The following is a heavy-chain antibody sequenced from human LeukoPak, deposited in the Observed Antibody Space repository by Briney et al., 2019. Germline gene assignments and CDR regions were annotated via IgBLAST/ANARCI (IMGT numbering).Heavy chain of an antibody. D-gene: IGHD6-19*01. Sequence: SQTLSLTCAISGDSVSSNSAAWNWIRQSPSRGLEWLGRTYYRSKWYNDYAVSVKSRITINPDTSKNQFSLQLNSVTLEDTAVYYCAREPYSSGWSGPLGYWGQGTLVTVSS. J-gene: IGHJ4*02. V-gene: IGHV6-1*01. CDR1: GDSVSSNSAA. CDR2: TYYRSKWYN. CDR3: AREPYSSGWSGPLGY.